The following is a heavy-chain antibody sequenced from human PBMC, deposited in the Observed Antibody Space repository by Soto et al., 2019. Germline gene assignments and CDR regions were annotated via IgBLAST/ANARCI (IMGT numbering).Heavy chain of an antibody. Sequence: SVKVSCKASGYTFTGYYMHWVRQAPGQGLERMGGIIPIFGTANYAQKFQGRVTITADESTSTAYMELSSLRSEDTAVYYCARYSSTWYEVDYWGQGTLVTISS. D-gene: IGHD6-13*01. CDR3: ARYSSTWYEVDY. CDR2: IIPIFGTA. J-gene: IGHJ4*02. CDR1: GYTFTGYY. V-gene: IGHV1-69*13.